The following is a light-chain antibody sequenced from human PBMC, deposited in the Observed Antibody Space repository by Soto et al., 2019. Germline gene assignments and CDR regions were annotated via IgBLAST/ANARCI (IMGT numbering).Light chain of an antibody. Sequence: QSVLTQPASVSGSPEQSITISCTGTSSDVGSYNLVSWYQQHPGKAPKVMIYEATKRPSGVSNRFSGSKSGNTASLTISGLQAEEEANYYCCAYAGSGTVVFGGGTTLTVL. CDR3: CAYAGSGTVV. V-gene: IGLV2-23*01. CDR2: EAT. J-gene: IGLJ2*01. CDR1: SSDVGSYNL.